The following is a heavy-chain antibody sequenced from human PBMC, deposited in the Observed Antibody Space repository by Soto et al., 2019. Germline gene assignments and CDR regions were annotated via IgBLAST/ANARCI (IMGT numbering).Heavy chain of an antibody. J-gene: IGHJ6*02. V-gene: IGHV3-23*01. CDR2: ISGSGGST. CDR3: AKVRDYYYGMDV. Sequence: GVPLRLSCAASGFTFSSYAMSWIRQAPGKGLEWVSAISGSGGSTYYADSVKGRFTISRDNSKNTLYLQMNSLRAEDTAVYYCAKVRDYYYGMDVWGQGTTVTVSS. CDR1: GFTFSSYA.